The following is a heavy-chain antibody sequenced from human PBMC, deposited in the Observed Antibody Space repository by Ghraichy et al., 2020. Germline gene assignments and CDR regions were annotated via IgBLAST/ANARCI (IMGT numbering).Heavy chain of an antibody. V-gene: IGHV4-31*03. CDR2: IYYSGST. J-gene: IGHJ4*02. CDR1: GGSISSGGYY. D-gene: IGHD3-3*01. CDR3: ARANRIYDFWSGLDY. Sequence: LRLSCTVSGGSISSGGYYWSWIRQHPGKGLEWIGYIYYSGSTYYNPSLKSRVTISVDTSKNQFSLKLSSVTAADTAVYYCARANRIYDFWSGLDYWGQGTLVTVSS.